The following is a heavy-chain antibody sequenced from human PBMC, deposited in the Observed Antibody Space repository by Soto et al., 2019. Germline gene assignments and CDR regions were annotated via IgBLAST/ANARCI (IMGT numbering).Heavy chain of an antibody. CDR2: IYYSGST. J-gene: IGHJ4*02. CDR1: GGSISSSSYY. CDR3: ATSRGYGDYGDFDY. V-gene: IGHV4-39*01. D-gene: IGHD4-17*01. Sequence: QLQLQESGPGLVKPSETLSLTCTVSGGSISSSSYYWGWIRQPPGKGLEWIGSIYYSGSTYYNPSLKSRVTISVDTSKNQFSLKLSSVTAADTAVYYGATSRGYGDYGDFDYWGQGTLVSVSS.